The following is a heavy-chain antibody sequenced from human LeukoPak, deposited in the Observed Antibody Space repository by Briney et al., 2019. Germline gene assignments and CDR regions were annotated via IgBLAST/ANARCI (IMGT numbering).Heavy chain of an antibody. CDR3: TRDCEGEYSSGLIDY. Sequence: GGSLRLSCAASGFTFSSYGMHWVRQAPGKGLEWVGFIRSKAYGGTTEYAASVKGRSTISRDDSKSIAYLQMNSLKTEDTAVYYCTRDCEGEYSSGLIDYWGQGTLVTVSS. CDR2: IRSKAYGGTT. V-gene: IGHV3-49*04. D-gene: IGHD6-19*01. J-gene: IGHJ4*02. CDR1: GFTFSSYG.